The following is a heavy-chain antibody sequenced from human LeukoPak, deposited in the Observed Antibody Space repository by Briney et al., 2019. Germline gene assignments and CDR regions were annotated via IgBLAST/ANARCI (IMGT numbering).Heavy chain of an antibody. Sequence: GGSLRLSCTASGFTFGDYAMSWFRQAPGKGLEWVGFIRSKAYGGTTEYAASVKGRFTISRDDSKSIAYLQMNSLKTEDTAVYYCTRIDGLADGSGYYYYYYYMDVWGKGTTVTVSS. V-gene: IGHV3-49*03. CDR1: GFTFGDYA. D-gene: IGHD6-19*01. J-gene: IGHJ6*03. CDR3: TRIDGLADGSGYYYYYYYMDV. CDR2: IRSKAYGGTT.